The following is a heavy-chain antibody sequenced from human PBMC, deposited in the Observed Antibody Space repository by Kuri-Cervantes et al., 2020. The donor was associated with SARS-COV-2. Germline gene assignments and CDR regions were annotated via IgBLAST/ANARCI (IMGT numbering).Heavy chain of an antibody. J-gene: IGHJ6*02. CDR1: GYTFTSYD. V-gene: IGHV1-8*01. CDR3: ARYNHLGYCSSTSCWNYYGMDV. D-gene: IGHD2-2*01. CDR2: MNPNSGNT. Sequence: ASVKVSCKASGYTFTSYDINWVRQATGQGLEWMGWMNPNSGNTGYAQKFQGRVTMTRNTSVSTAYMELSSLRSEDTAVYYCARYNHLGYCSSTSCWNYYGMDVWGQGTTVNGAS.